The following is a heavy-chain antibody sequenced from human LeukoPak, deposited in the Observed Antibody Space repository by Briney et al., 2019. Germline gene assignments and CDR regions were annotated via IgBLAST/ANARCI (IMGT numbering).Heavy chain of an antibody. CDR3: ARGGLYAQYFQH. V-gene: IGHV4-34*01. Sequence: PGGSLRLSCAASGFTFRTFTMNWVRQPPGKGLEWIGEINHSGSTNYNPSLKSRVTISVDTSKNQFSLKLSSVTAADTAVCYCARGGLYAQYFQHWGQGTLVTVSS. CDR2: INHSGST. J-gene: IGHJ1*01. CDR1: GFTFRTFT. D-gene: IGHD3-16*01.